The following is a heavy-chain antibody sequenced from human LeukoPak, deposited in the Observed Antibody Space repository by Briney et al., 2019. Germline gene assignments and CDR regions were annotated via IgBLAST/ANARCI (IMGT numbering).Heavy chain of an antibody. CDR3: ARAPTYDFWSGYYFDY. J-gene: IGHJ4*02. CDR1: GFTFSDYY. V-gene: IGHV3-11*01. D-gene: IGHD3-3*01. Sequence: SGGSLRLSCAASGFTFSDYYMSWIRQAPGKGLEWVSYISSSGSTIYYADSVKGRFTISRDNAKNSLYLQMNSLRAVDTAVYYCARAPTYDFWSGYYFDYWGQGTLVTVSS. CDR2: ISSSGSTI.